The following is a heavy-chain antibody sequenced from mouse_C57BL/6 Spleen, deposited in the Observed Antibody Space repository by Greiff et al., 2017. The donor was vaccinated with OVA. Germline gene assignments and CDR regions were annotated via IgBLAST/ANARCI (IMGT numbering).Heavy chain of an antibody. J-gene: IGHJ4*01. V-gene: IGHV1-50*01. Sequence: VQLQQPGAELVKPGASVKLSCKASGYTFTSYWMQWVKQRPGQGLEWIGEIDPSDSYTNYNQKFKGKATLTVDTSSSTAYMQLSSLTSEDSAVYYCARLGPPGAMDYWGQGTSVTVSS. CDR2: IDPSDSYT. CDR1: GYTFTSYW. CDR3: ARLGPPGAMDY.